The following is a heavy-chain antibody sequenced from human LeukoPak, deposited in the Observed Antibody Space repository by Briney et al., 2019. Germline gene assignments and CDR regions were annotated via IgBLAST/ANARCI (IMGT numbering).Heavy chain of an antibody. J-gene: IGHJ4*02. D-gene: IGHD3/OR15-3a*01. CDR2: ISGSGGST. CDR1: GFTFSSYA. V-gene: IGHV3-23*01. Sequence: GGSLRLSCAASGFTFSSYAMSWVRQAPGKGLEWVSAISGSGGSTYYADSVKGRFTISRDNSKNTLYLQMNSLRAEDTAVYYCARGRRGTGYLFDWGQGTLVTVSS. CDR3: ARGRRGTGYLFD.